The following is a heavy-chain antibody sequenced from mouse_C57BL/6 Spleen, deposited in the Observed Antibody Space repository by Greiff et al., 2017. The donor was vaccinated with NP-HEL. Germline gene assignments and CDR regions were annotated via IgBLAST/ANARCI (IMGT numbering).Heavy chain of an antibody. J-gene: IGHJ3*01. D-gene: IGHD1-1*01. CDR2: IYPRSGNT. CDR1: GYTFTSYG. Sequence: QVQLQQSGAELARPGASVKLSCKASGYTFTSYGISWVKQRTGQGLEWIGEIYPRSGNTYYNEKFKGKATLTADKSSSTAYMVSRSLTSEDSAVNFCTNYYDSSYKAYWGQGTLVTVSA. V-gene: IGHV1-81*01. CDR3: TNYYDSSYKAY.